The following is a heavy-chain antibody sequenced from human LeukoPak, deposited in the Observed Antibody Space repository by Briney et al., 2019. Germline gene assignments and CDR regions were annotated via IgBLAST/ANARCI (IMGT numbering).Heavy chain of an antibody. J-gene: IGHJ4*02. V-gene: IGHV1-2*02. CDR3: ARNYYDSSGYYYLLDY. CDR1: GYTFTDYY. D-gene: IGHD3-22*01. CDR2: INPNSGGT. Sequence: GASVKVSCKASGYTFTDYYLHWVRQAPGQGLEWMGWINPNSGGTNYAQKFQGRVTMTRDTSISTVYMELSRLTSDDTAVYYCARNYYDSSGYYYLLDYWGQGTLVTVSS.